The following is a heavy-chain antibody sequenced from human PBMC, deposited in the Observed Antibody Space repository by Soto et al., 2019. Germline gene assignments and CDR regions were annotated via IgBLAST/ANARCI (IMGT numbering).Heavy chain of an antibody. Sequence: QVQLQESGPGLVKPSETLSLTYTVSGGSISSYYWSWIRQPAGKGLEWIGRIYTSGSTNYNPSLKSRVTMSVDTSKNQFSLKLSSVTAADTAVYYCARGSTSSSWYGPMGFDPWGQGTLVTVSS. V-gene: IGHV4-4*07. J-gene: IGHJ5*02. CDR1: GGSISSYY. CDR2: IYTSGST. CDR3: ARGSTSSSWYGPMGFDP. D-gene: IGHD6-13*01.